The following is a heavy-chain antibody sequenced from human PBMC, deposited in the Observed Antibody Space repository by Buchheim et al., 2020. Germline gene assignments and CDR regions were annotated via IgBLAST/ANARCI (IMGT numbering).Heavy chain of an antibody. J-gene: IGHJ6*02. Sequence: EVQLVESGGGLVKPGGSLRLSCAASGFTFSSYSMNWVRQAPGKGLEWVSSISSSSSYIFYADSVKGRFTISRDNAKNSLYLQKNSLRAEDTAVYYCARELGATRYYYGMDVWGQGTT. V-gene: IGHV3-21*01. D-gene: IGHD1-26*01. CDR2: ISSSSSYI. CDR1: GFTFSSYS. CDR3: ARELGATRYYYGMDV.